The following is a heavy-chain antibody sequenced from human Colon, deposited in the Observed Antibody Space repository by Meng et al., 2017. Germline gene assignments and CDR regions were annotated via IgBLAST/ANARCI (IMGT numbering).Heavy chain of an antibody. CDR1: GFTFSSYW. D-gene: IGHD5-12*01. V-gene: IGHV3-7*01. Sequence: GESLKIPCAASGFTFSSYWMSWVRQAPGKGLEWVANIKQDGREKYYVDSVKGRFTISRDNAKNSLYLQMNSLRAEDTAVYYCASLAEYSGYDLFDYWGQGTLVTVSS. CDR3: ASLAEYSGYDLFDY. CDR2: IKQDGREK. J-gene: IGHJ4*02.